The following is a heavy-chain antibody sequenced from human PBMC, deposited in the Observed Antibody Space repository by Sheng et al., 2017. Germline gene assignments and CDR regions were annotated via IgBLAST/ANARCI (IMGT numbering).Heavy chain of an antibody. CDR1: GFTFSSYE. CDR3: ARDRYCGGDCFPYYYYYYGMDV. CDR2: ISSSGSTI. D-gene: IGHD2-21*01. J-gene: IGHJ6*02. V-gene: IGHV3-48*03. Sequence: PGGSLRLSCAASGFTFSSYEMNWVRQAPGKGLEWVSYISSSGSTIYYADSVKGRFTISRDNAKNSLYLQMNSLRAEDTAVYYCARDRYCGGDCFPYYYYYYGMDVWGQGTTVTVSS.